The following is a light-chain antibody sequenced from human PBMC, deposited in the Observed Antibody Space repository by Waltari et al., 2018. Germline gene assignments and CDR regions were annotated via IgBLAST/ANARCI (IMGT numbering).Light chain of an antibody. V-gene: IGKV1-39*01. CDR2: AAS. Sequence: DIQMTQSPSSLSASVGDRVTITCRASQSISSYLNWYQQKPGKAPKLLIYAASSLQSGLPSRFSSSGSRADFTLTISSLQPEDFATYYYQQSYSTPRTFGQGTKVEIK. CDR1: QSISSY. J-gene: IGKJ1*01. CDR3: QQSYSTPRT.